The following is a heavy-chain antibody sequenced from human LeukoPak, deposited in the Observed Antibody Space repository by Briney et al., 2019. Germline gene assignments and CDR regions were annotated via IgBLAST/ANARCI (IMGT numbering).Heavy chain of an antibody. J-gene: IGHJ3*02. CDR3: ARRLWFGENDALDI. Sequence: ASVKVSCTVSGYTFSTYGFSWVRQAPGQGLEWMGWISAYNGKTNSEHSFQGRLTMTTDTSRRTAYMELSSLSADDTAVYYCARRLWFGENDALDIWGQGTMVTVSS. CDR1: GYTFSTYG. D-gene: IGHD3-10*01. V-gene: IGHV1-18*01. CDR2: ISAYNGKT.